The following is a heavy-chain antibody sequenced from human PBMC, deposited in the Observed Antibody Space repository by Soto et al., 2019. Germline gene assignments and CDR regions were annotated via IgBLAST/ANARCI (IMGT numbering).Heavy chain of an antibody. J-gene: IGHJ6*02. Sequence: QVQLVQSGVEVREPGASVKVSCKAVRYIFTNYGVTWVRQAPGQGLEWMGWLTTYNGKAEYAQKVQGRVTMTTHASPSTASMELGSLRSDDTAIYYCARALTGYGMDVWGQGTTVTVSS. CDR3: ARALTGYGMDV. CDR2: LTTYNGKA. CDR1: RYIFTNYG. V-gene: IGHV1-18*01.